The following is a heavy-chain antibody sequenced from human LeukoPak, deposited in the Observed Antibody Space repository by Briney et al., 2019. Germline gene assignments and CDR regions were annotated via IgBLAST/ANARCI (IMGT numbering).Heavy chain of an antibody. J-gene: IGHJ4*02. V-gene: IGHV3-9*01. CDR2: ISWNSGSI. D-gene: IGHD3-16*01. CDR3: AKDWGMAYYFDY. Sequence: GGSLRLSCAASGFTFSSYAMHWVRHAPGKGLEWVSGISWNSGSIGYADSVKGRFTISRDNAKNSLYLQMNSLRAEDTALYYCAKDWGMAYYFDYWGQGTLVTVSS. CDR1: GFTFSSYA.